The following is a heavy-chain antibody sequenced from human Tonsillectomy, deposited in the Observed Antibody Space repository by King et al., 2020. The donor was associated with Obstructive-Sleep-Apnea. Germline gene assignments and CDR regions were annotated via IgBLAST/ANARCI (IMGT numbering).Heavy chain of an antibody. V-gene: IGHV3-7*01. CDR1: GFTFSSYW. Sequence: VQLVESGGGLVQPGGSLRLSCAASGFTFSSYWMSWVRQAPGKGLEWVANIKQDGSEKYYVDSVKGRFTISRDNAKNSLYLQMNSLRAEDTAVYYCAREWGLWPYYYGMDVWGQGTTVTVSS. D-gene: IGHD2-21*02. CDR2: IKQDGSEK. CDR3: AREWGLWPYYYGMDV. J-gene: IGHJ6*02.